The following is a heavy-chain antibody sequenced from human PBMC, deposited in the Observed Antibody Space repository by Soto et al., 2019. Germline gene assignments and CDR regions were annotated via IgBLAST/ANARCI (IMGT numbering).Heavy chain of an antibody. CDR2: IYYSGST. D-gene: IGHD6-13*01. CDR1: GGSVSSGSYY. J-gene: IGHJ6*02. CDR3: ARDFAGGPYYYYYGMDV. Sequence: PSETLSLTCTVSGGSVSSGSYYWSWIRQPPGKGLEWIGYIYYSGSTNYNSSLKSRVTISVDTSKNQFSLKLTSVTAADTAVYYCARDFAGGPYYYYYGMDVWGQGTTVTVSS. V-gene: IGHV4-61*01.